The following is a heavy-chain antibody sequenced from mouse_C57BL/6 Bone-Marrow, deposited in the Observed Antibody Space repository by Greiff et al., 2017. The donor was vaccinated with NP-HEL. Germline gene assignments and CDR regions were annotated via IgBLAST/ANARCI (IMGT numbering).Heavy chain of an antibody. CDR2: ISDGGSYT. CDR3: ARAGRGY. V-gene: IGHV5-4*03. Sequence: EVKVEESGGGLVKPGGSLKLSCAASGFTFSSYAMSWVRQTPEKRLEWVATISDGGSYTYYPDNVKGRFTISRDNAKNNLYLQMSHLKSEDTAMYYCARAGRGYWGQGTTLTVSS. J-gene: IGHJ2*01. CDR1: GFTFSSYA.